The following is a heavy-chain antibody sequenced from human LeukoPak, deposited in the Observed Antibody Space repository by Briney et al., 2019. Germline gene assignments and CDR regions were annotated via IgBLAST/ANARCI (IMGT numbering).Heavy chain of an antibody. CDR3: ARETTVVTPGRSDVFDI. V-gene: IGHV4-59*11. J-gene: IGHJ3*02. D-gene: IGHD4-23*01. CDR1: GASMNTHY. CDR2: MLDTVTT. Sequence: PSETLSLTCAVSGASMNTHYWSWIRQPPGKGLEWIGYMLDTVTTKDNPSLKSRFTLSADTSKNQFSLRLTSVTAADTAVYYCARETTVVTPGRSDVFDIWGQGTMVTVSS.